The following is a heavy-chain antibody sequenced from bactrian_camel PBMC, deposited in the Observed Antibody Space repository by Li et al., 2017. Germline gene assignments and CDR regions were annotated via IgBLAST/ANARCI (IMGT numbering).Heavy chain of an antibody. CDR3: ATGYGGSWYWGLYEYNY. D-gene: IGHD6*01. V-gene: IGHV3S26*01. J-gene: IGHJ4*01. CDR2: IDSDGST. Sequence: HVQLVESGGGLVQPGGSLRLSCAASGYTYSSYCMGWFRQAPGKEREGVAAIDSDGSTSYADSVKGRFTISQDNAKNTLYLQMNSLKSEDTALYYCATGYGGSWYWGLYEYNYWGQGTQVTVS. CDR1: GYTYSSYC.